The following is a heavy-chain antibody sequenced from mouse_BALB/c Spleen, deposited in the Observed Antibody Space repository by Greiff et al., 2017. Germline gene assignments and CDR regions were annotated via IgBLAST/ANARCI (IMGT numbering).Heavy chain of an antibody. D-gene: IGHD1-2*01. J-gene: IGHJ4*01. Sequence: QVQLQQSGPGLVAPSQSLSITCTVSGFSLTSYDISWIRQPPGKGLEWLGVIWTGGGTNYNSAFMSRLSISKDNSKSQVFLKMNSLQTDDTAIYYCVRGYYGFYAMDYWGQGTSVTVSS. CDR2: IWTGGGT. V-gene: IGHV2-9-2*01. CDR3: VRGYYGFYAMDY. CDR1: GFSLTSYD.